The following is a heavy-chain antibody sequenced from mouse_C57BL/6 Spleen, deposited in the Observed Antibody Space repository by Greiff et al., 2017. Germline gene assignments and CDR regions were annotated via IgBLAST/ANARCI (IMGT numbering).Heavy chain of an antibody. J-gene: IGHJ2*01. CDR2: IDPSDSYT. Sequence: QVQLQQPGAELVRPGTSVKLSCKASGYTFTSYWMHWVKQRPGQGLEWIGVIDPSDSYTNYNQKFKGKATLTVDTSSSTAYMQLSSLTSEDSAVDYCARGGGWLDYWGQGTTLTVSA. CDR1: GYTFTSYW. D-gene: IGHD2-3*01. V-gene: IGHV1-59*01. CDR3: ARGGGWLDY.